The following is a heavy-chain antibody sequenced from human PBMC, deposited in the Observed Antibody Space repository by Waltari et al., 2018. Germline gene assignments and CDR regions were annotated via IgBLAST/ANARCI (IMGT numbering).Heavy chain of an antibody. CDR2: IWYDGSNK. J-gene: IGHJ3*02. Sequence: QVQLVESGGGVVQPGRSLRLSCAASGFTFSSYGMHWVRQDPGKGLGWVAVIWYDGSNKCYADSVKGLFTISRDNSKNTLYLQMNSLRAEDTAVYYCARLPEGDAFDIWGQGTMVTVSS. CDR1: GFTFSSYG. CDR3: ARLPEGDAFDI. V-gene: IGHV3-33*01.